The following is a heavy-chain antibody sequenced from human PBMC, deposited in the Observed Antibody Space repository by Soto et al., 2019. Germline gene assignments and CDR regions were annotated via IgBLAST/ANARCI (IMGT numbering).Heavy chain of an antibody. Sequence: GGSLRLSCAASGFTVSSNYMSWVRQAPGKGLEWVSVIYSGGSTYYADSVKGRFTISRDNSKNTLYLQMNSLRAEDTAGYYCARARRDGFYGDYFTGTYYFDYWGQGTLVTVSS. CDR1: GFTVSSNY. CDR3: ARARRDGFYGDYFTGTYYFDY. J-gene: IGHJ4*02. CDR2: IYSGGST. V-gene: IGHV3-66*01. D-gene: IGHD4-17*01.